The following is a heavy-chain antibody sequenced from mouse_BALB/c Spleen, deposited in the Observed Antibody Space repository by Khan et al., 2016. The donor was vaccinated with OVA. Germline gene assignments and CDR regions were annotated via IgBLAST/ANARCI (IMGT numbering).Heavy chain of an antibody. CDR1: GYSITSGYF. D-gene: IGHD3-1*01. V-gene: IGHV3-6*02. J-gene: IGHJ3*01. CDR3: ARGGSSGPAWFAY. CDR2: IRYDGNS. Sequence: EVQLQESGPGLVKPSQSLSLTCSVTGYSITSGYFWNWIRQFPGNKLEWMGYIRYDGNSNYTPSLKNRISITRDPSKNQLFLKLNSVTPEDTAKYYGARGGSSGPAWFAYGGQGTLVTVSA.